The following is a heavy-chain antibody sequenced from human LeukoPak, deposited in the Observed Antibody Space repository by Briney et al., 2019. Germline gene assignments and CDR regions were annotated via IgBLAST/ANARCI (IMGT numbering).Heavy chain of an antibody. J-gene: IGHJ4*02. CDR1: GFSFSSYW. D-gene: IGHD5-12*01. Sequence: GGSLRLSCAASGFSFSSYWMSWIRQAPGKGLEWVSYISSSGSTIYYADSVEGRFTISRDNAKNSLYLQMNSLRAEDTAVYYCAREGSNSGYGYFDYWGQGTLVTVSS. CDR3: AREGSNSGYGYFDY. V-gene: IGHV3-11*01. CDR2: ISSSGSTI.